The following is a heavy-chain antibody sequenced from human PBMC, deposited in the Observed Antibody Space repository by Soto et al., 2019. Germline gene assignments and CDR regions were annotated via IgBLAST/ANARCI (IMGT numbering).Heavy chain of an antibody. Sequence: QVQLVESGGGVVQPGRSLRLSCAASGFTFSSYGMHWVRQAPGKGLEWVAVISYDGSNKYYADSVKGRFTISRDNSKNTLYLQMNSLRAEDTAVYYCAKDGGVVAATPYHDYWGQGTLVTVSS. CDR1: GFTFSSYG. D-gene: IGHD2-15*01. V-gene: IGHV3-30*18. CDR3: AKDGGVVAATPYHDY. CDR2: ISYDGSNK. J-gene: IGHJ4*02.